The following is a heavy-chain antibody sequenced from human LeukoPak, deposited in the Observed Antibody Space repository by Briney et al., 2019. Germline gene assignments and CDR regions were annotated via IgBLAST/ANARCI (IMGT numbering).Heavy chain of an antibody. CDR2: IYYSEST. V-gene: IGHV4-59*11. D-gene: IGHD2-15*01. Sequence: PSETLSLTCTVSGGSISSHYWSWIRQPPGKGLEWIGYIYYSESTNYNPSLKSRVTISVDTSKNQFSLKLSSVTAADTAVYCCARDYGYCSGGSCYYYYYMDVWGEGTTVTVSS. CDR1: GGSISSHY. J-gene: IGHJ6*03. CDR3: ARDYGYCSGGSCYYYYYMDV.